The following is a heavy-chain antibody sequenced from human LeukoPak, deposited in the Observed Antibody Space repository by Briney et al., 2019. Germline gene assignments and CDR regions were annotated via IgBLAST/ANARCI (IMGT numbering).Heavy chain of an antibody. Sequence: GGSLRLSCAASGFTFRTYWMSWVRQSPGKGLEWLANIKEDGSEKHYVDSVNGRFIISRDNDRNSLYLQMNSLRADDTAVYYCAKGGHLDDWGQGTLVTVSS. CDR3: AKGGHLDD. J-gene: IGHJ4*02. CDR2: IKEDGSEK. CDR1: GFTFRTYW. V-gene: IGHV3-7*01.